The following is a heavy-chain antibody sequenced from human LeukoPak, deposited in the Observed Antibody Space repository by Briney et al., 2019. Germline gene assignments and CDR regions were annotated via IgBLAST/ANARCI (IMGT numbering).Heavy chain of an antibody. CDR2: IDSSDGA. CDR1: GFTVSSNY. CDR3: ARDADS. Sequence: GGSLRLSCVASGFTVSSNYMSWVRQAPGKGLEWVSLIDSSDGAYYADSVKGRFTISRDNSKNTLYLQMNSLRAEDTAVYYCARDADSWGQGTLVTVSS. J-gene: IGHJ4*02. V-gene: IGHV3-66*01.